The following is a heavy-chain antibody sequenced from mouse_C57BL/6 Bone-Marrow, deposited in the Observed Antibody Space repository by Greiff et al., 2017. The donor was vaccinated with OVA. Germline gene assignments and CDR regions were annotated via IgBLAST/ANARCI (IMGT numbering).Heavy chain of an antibody. V-gene: IGHV5-17*01. J-gene: IGHJ4*01. D-gene: IGHD1-1*01. CDR3: ASPYYYGSSPYAMDY. CDR1: GFTFSDYG. Sequence: EVQRVESGGGLVKPGGSLKLSCAASGFTFSDYGMHWVRQAPEKGLEWVAYISSGSSTISYTDTVKGRFTLSRDNAKNTLFLQMTSLRSEDTAMNYCASPYYYGSSPYAMDYWGQGTSVTVSS. CDR2: ISSGSSTI.